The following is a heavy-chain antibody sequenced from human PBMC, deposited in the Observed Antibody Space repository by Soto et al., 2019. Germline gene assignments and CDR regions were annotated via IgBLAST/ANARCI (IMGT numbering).Heavy chain of an antibody. CDR1: GFTFSGSA. CDR2: IRSKANSYAT. CDR3: TRSHYYGPVLPHYYYYYMAV. V-gene: IGHV3-73*01. D-gene: IGHD3-10*01. J-gene: IGHJ6*03. Sequence: PGGSLRLSCAASGFTFSGSAMHWVRQASGKGLEWVGRIRSKANSYATAYAASVKGRFTISRDDSKNTAYLQMNSLKTEDTAVYYCTRSHYYGPVLPHYYYYYMAVWGKGTTVTVSS.